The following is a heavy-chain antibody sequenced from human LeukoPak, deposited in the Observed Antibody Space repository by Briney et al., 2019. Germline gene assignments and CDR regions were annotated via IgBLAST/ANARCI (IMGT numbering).Heavy chain of an antibody. J-gene: IGHJ3*02. D-gene: IGHD3-3*01. CDR3: AREHTIVWAFDI. V-gene: IGHV1-2*02. Sequence: ASVKVSCKASGYTFTGYYTHWVRQAPGQGLEWMGWINPNSGGTNYAQKFQGRVTMTRDTSISTAYMELSRLRSDDTAVYYCAREHTIVWAFDIWGQGTMVTVSS. CDR2: INPNSGGT. CDR1: GYTFTGYY.